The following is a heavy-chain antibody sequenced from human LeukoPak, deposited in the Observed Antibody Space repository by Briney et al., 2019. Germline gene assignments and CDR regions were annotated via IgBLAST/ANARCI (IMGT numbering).Heavy chain of an antibody. D-gene: IGHD3-22*01. CDR2: IYYSGST. J-gene: IGHJ4*02. Sequence: PSETLSLTCTVSGGSISSGDYYWSWIRQPPGKGLEWIGYIYYSGSTYYNPSLKSRVTISVDTSKNQFSLKLSSVTAADTAVYYCARGDHYDSPPGGYWGQGTLVTVSS. V-gene: IGHV4-30-4*08. CDR1: GGSISSGDYY. CDR3: ARGDHYDSPPGGY.